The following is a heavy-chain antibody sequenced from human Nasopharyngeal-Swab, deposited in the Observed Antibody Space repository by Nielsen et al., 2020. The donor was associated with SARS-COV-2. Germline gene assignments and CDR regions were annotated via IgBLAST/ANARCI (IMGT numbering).Heavy chain of an antibody. J-gene: IGHJ4*02. V-gene: IGHV3-74*01. CDR3: ARSIAAAGKGGSFDY. CDR2: INSDGSST. D-gene: IGHD6-13*01. CDR1: GFTFSSYW. Sequence: GGSLRLSCAASGFTFSSYWMHWVRQAPGKGLVWVSRINSDGSSTSYADSVKGRFTISRDNAKNTLYLQMNSLRAEDTAVYYCARSIAAAGKGGSFDYWGQGTLVTVSS.